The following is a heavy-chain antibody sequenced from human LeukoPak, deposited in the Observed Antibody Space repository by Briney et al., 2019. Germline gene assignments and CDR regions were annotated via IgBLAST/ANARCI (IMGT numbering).Heavy chain of an antibody. J-gene: IGHJ4*02. CDR1: GFTFSSYE. CDR2: ISSSGSTI. D-gene: IGHD5-18*01. Sequence: GGSLRLSCAASGFTFSSYEMNWVRQAPGKGLEWVSYISSSGSTIYYADSVKGRFTISRDNAKNSLYLQMNSLRAEDTAVYYCARASGDIVETATMGSYWGQGTLVTVSS. V-gene: IGHV3-48*03. CDR3: ARASGDIVETATMGSY.